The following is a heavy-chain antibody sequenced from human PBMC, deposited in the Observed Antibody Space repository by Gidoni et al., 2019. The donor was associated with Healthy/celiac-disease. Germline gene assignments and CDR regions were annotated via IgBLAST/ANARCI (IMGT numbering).Heavy chain of an antibody. J-gene: IGHJ6*02. Sequence: EVQLLASGGGLVQPGGSLSLACAASGLTFSSYAMSLVRQAPGKGLEWVSAISGSGGSTYYADSVKGRFTISRDNSKNTLYLQMNSLRAEDTAVYYCAKDQGSRRRAMDVWGQGTRSPSP. CDR3: AKDQGSRRRAMDV. CDR1: GLTFSSYA. V-gene: IGHV3-23*01. CDR2: ISGSGGST.